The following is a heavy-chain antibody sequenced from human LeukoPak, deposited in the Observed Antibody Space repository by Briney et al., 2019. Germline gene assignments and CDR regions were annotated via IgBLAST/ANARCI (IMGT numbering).Heavy chain of an antibody. V-gene: IGHV4-4*07. Sequence: SETLSLTCTVSGGSISSYYWSWVRQPAGKGLEWIGRIYTSGSTNYNPSLKSRVTMSVDTSKNQFSLKLSSVTAADTAVYYCAREGIMITFGGVIVPLHWFDPWGQGTLVTVSS. J-gene: IGHJ5*02. CDR2: IYTSGST. CDR1: GGSISSYY. CDR3: AREGIMITFGGVIVPLHWFDP. D-gene: IGHD3-16*02.